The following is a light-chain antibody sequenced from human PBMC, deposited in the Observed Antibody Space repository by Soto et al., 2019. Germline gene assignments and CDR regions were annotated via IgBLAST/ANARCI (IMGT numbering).Light chain of an antibody. V-gene: IGKV3-20*01. CDR3: QHYGSSLYT. CDR2: GAS. Sequence: EIVLTQSPGTLSLSPGERATLSCRASQSVKSSYLAWYQQKPGQAPRLLIYGASSRATGIPDRFSGSGSGTDFTLTISRLEPEDFAMYYCQHYGSSLYTFGQGTKLEIK. CDR1: QSVKSSY. J-gene: IGKJ2*01.